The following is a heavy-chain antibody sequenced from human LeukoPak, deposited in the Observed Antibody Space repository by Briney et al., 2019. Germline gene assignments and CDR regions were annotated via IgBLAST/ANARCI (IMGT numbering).Heavy chain of an antibody. CDR1: GGSISSYY. J-gene: IGHJ5*02. CDR3: ARDLGAVAVNWFDP. D-gene: IGHD6-19*01. CDR2: IYTSGST. V-gene: IGHV4-4*07. Sequence: ETLSLTCTVSGGSISSYYWSWIRQPAGKGLEWIGRIYTSGSTNYNPSLKSRVTMSVDTSKNQFSLKLSSVTAADTAAYYCARDLGAVAVNWFDPWGQGTLVTVSS.